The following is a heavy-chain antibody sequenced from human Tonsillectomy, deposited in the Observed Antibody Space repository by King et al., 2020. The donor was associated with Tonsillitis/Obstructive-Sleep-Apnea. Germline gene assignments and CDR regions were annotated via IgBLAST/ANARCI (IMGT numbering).Heavy chain of an antibody. CDR2: FNLIYAMG. J-gene: IGHJ4*02. CDR3: AIGVSDYYDSSVPVH. V-gene: IGHV1-69*09. CDR1: GGTFNSYA. Sequence: VQLVESGAEVKKPGSSVKVSCTASGGTFNSYAINWVRQAPGQGLEWMGKFNLIYAMGDYAEKFQGRVTITADKPTTTAYMELSGLRSDDTAVYYCAIGVSDYYDSSVPVHWGQGTLVTVSS. D-gene: IGHD3-22*01.